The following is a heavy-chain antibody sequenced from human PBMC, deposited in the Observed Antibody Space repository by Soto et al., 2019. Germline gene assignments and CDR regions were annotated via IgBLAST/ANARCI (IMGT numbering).Heavy chain of an antibody. D-gene: IGHD3-10*01. V-gene: IGHV3-74*01. CDR3: ARGDRGGFDL. CDR1: GFTFDYYC. J-gene: IGHJ3*01. Sequence: EVQLVESGGGLVQPGESLRLSCAASGFTFDYYCMHWVRQAPGKGLVWVSRVHSGGTTTTYADSVKGRFTISRDNARNTVSLQMSSLRAEDTAIYYCARGDRGGFDLWGHGTMVTVSS. CDR2: VHSGGTTT.